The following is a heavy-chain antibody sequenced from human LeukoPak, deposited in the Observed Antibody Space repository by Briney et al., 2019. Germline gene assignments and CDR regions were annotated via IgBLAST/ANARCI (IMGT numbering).Heavy chain of an antibody. CDR1: GFTFSSYW. CDR2: TKQDGSEK. CDR3: ARFYRVAAQNWFDP. Sequence: GGSLRLSCAASGFTFSSYWMSWVRQAPGKGLEWVANTKQDGSEKYYVDSVKGRFTISRDNAKNSLYLQMNSLRAEDTAVYYCARFYRVAAQNWFDPWGQGTLVTVSS. V-gene: IGHV3-7*01. D-gene: IGHD2-15*01. J-gene: IGHJ5*02.